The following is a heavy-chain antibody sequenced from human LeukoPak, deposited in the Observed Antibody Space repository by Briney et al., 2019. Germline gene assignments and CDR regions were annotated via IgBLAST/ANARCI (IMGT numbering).Heavy chain of an antibody. CDR2: IKQGGSEK. D-gene: IGHD5-18*01. CDR3: ARDTAGCDY. Sequence: WGSLRLSCAASGFTFSSYWMSWVRQAPGKGLEWVANIKQGGSEKYYVDSVKGRFTISRDNAKNSLYLQMNSLRVEDTAVYYCARDTAGCDYWGQGTLVTVSS. J-gene: IGHJ4*02. CDR1: GFTFSSYW. V-gene: IGHV3-7*03.